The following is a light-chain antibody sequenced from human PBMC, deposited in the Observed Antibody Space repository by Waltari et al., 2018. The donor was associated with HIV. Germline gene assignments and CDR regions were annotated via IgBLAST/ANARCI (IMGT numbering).Light chain of an antibody. CDR3: ATWDDSLNGPV. CDR1: TSNIGNST. CDR2: SNN. V-gene: IGLV1-44*01. J-gene: IGLJ2*01. Sequence: QSVLTQPPSASGTPGQRVTISCAGSTSNIGNSTVNWYQQLPGTAPKLLMYSNNQRPSGVPDRLAISGLQSEDEADYYCATWDDSLNGPVFGGGTKLTVL.